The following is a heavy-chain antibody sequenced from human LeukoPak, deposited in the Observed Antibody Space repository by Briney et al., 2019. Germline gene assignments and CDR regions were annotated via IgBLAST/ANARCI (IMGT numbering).Heavy chain of an antibody. D-gene: IGHD1-26*01. CDR3: ATWAFYHDLDV. CDR2: ISADGKA. J-gene: IGHJ6*02. V-gene: IGHV3-43*02. CDR1: GMNFERYA. Sequence: GGSLRLSCAASGMNFERYAMHWVRQRPGKGLEWVGVISADGKADHADAVKGRFTVSRDNSKGSLSLQMSSLRDEDTALYYCATWAFYHDLDVWGQGTTVIVSS.